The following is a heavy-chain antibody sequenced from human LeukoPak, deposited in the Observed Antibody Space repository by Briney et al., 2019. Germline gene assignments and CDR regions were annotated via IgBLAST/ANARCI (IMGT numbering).Heavy chain of an antibody. CDR3: VRAVLGFDAFDI. CDR1: GFTFCSYS. D-gene: IGHD3-16*01. CDR2: ISTSSSYI. V-gene: IGHV3-21*01. Sequence: GGSLRLSCAASGFTFCSYSMNWVRHPPGKGLELGSSISTSSSYIYYADSVKGRFTISRENAKNSLYLQIAGMGAEDRARYYCVRAVLGFDAFDIWGQGTMVTVSS. J-gene: IGHJ3*02.